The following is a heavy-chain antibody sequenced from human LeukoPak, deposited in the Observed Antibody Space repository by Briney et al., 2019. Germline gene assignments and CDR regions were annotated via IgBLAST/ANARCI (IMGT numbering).Heavy chain of an antibody. D-gene: IGHD1-26*01. CDR3: AKDRTVGASYWYFDL. CDR2: ISSSGSGGNT. CDR1: GFICSDYA. Sequence: PGGSLRLPCTASGFICSDYAMSWARQAPGKGLEWVAGISSSGSGGNTYYADSVKGRFTISRDTSKNILFLQMNTLRAEDTAIYYCAKDRTVGASYWYFDLWGRGTLVTVSS. V-gene: IGHV3-23*01. J-gene: IGHJ2*01.